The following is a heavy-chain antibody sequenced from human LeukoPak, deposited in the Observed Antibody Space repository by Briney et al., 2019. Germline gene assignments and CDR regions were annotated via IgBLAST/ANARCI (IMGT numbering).Heavy chain of an antibody. Sequence: GGSLRLSCAASGFTFSSYAMSWVRQAPGKRLEWVSAISGSGGSTYYADSVKGRFTISRDNSKNTLYLQMNSLRAEDTAVYYCAKDKRSYYYDSSGFDYWGQGTLVTVSS. D-gene: IGHD3-22*01. J-gene: IGHJ4*02. CDR1: GFTFSSYA. CDR3: AKDKRSYYYDSSGFDY. V-gene: IGHV3-23*01. CDR2: ISGSGGST.